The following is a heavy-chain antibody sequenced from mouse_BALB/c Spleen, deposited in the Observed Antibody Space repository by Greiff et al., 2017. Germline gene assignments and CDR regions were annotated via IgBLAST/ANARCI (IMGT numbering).Heavy chain of an antibody. Sequence: VQLQQSGAELVKPGASVKLSCTASGFTITDNYMHWVKQRPEKGLEWIGRIDPANGNTKYDPKFQGKATITADASSNTSYLQLSSLTAEDAAVYCATSKDDYDGTWFADWGQGTLVTVSA. CDR1: GFTITDNY. CDR3: TSKDDYDGTWFAD. V-gene: IGHV14-3*02. D-gene: IGHD2-3*01. CDR2: IDPANGNT. J-gene: IGHJ3*01.